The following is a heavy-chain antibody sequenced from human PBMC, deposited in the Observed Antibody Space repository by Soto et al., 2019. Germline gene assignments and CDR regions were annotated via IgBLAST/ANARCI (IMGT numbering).Heavy chain of an antibody. Sequence: QDQLVQSGVEVKKPGASVKVSCKASGYSFTNYGITWVRQAPGQGFEWMGWSSAYNGNTNYAQKFQGRVTLTTDASTSTAYLELSSLRSDDTAVYYCARDRGVAPPVAGNTHYYYYMDVWGKGTTVTVSS. J-gene: IGHJ6*03. CDR1: GYSFTNYG. D-gene: IGHD6-19*01. V-gene: IGHV1-18*01. CDR2: SSAYNGNT. CDR3: ARDRGVAPPVAGNTHYYYYMDV.